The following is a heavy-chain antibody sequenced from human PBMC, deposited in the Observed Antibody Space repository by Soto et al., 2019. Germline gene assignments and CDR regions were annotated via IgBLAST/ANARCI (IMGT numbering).Heavy chain of an antibody. CDR2: IYWDDDK. J-gene: IGHJ4*02. V-gene: IGHV2-5*02. CDR1: GFSLSTSGVG. D-gene: IGHD3-10*01. Sequence: QITLKESGPTLVKPTQTLTLTCTFSGFSLSTSGVGVGWIRQPPGKALEWLALIYWDDDKRYSPSLKSRLTIPTDTXXHXVXXTMTNMDPVDTATYYCAHSRPAYYYGSGRSPTFDYWGQGTPVTVSS. CDR3: AHSRPAYYYGSGRSPTFDY.